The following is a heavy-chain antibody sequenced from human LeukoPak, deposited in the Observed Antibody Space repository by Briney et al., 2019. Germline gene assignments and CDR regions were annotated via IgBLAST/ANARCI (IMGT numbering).Heavy chain of an antibody. CDR2: ISSSSSYI. V-gene: IGHV3-21*01. J-gene: IGHJ4*02. CDR3: ARDSVVRGVLSSIY. CDR1: GFTFSSYS. D-gene: IGHD3-10*01. Sequence: GGSLRLSCAASGFTFSSYSMNWVSQAPGKGLEWVSSISSSSSYIYYADSVKGRFTISRDNAKNSLYLQMNSLRAEDTAVYYCARDSVVRGVLSSIYWGQGTLVTVSS.